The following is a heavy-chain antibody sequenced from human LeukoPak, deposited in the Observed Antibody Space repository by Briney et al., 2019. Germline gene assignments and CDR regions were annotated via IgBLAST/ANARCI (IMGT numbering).Heavy chain of an antibody. Sequence: GGSLRLSCAASGFTFSSYSMTWVRQAPGKGLEWVSYISSSSSTIYYADSVKGRFTISRDNGKNSLYLQMNSLRDEETAVYYCARHWLEYSAFDIWGEGTMVTVSS. CDR2: ISSSSSTI. D-gene: IGHD6-6*01. CDR1: GFTFSSYS. CDR3: ARHWLEYSAFDI. V-gene: IGHV3-48*02. J-gene: IGHJ3*02.